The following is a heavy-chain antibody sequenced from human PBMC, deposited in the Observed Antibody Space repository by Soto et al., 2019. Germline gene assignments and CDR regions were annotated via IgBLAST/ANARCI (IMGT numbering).Heavy chain of an antibody. CDR3: ASLGVGDWANYYYYYGMDV. J-gene: IGHJ6*02. Sequence: PWGSLRLSCAATGFTFSVYAMTWVRQAPGKVLEWVPAVTANGGSTYSADSVKGRFTISRDNSKNTLFLQMNSLRAEDTAVYYCASLGVGDWANYYYYYGMDVWGQGTTVTVSS. D-gene: IGHD2-21*02. CDR2: VTANGGST. V-gene: IGHV3-23*01. CDR1: GFTFSVYA.